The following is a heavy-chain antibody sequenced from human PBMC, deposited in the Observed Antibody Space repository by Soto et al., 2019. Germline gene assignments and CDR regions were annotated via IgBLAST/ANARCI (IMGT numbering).Heavy chain of an antibody. V-gene: IGHV1-2*06. CDR2: MNVGTGGT. CDR1: GYRFTTHY. D-gene: IGHD5-18*01. Sequence: VGSGQVCCNATGYRFTTHYIHWERQAPGQGLEWMGRMNVGTGGTTYAHKFQGRVTMTRDTSIRTAYLEVRSVKSDDTAMYYCARDGNFALRGYSFGFDFWGQGTMVTGSS. CDR3: ARDGNFALRGYSFGFDF. J-gene: IGHJ4*02.